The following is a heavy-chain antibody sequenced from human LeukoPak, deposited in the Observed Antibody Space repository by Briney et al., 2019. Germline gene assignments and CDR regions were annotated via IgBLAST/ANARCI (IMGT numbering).Heavy chain of an antibody. J-gene: IGHJ4*02. CDR3: ARATYYYGSGSPTYFDY. CDR2: ISAYNGNT. V-gene: IGHV1-18*01. CDR1: GYTFTSYG. Sequence: ASVKVSCKASGYTFTSYGISWVRQAPGQGLEWMGWISAYNGNTNYAQKLQGRVTMTTDTSTSTAYMELRSLRSDDTAVYYCARATYYYGSGSPTYFDYWGQGTLVTVSS. D-gene: IGHD3-10*01.